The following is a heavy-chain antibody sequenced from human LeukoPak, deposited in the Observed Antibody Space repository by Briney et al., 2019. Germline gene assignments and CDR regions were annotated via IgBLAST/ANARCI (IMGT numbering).Heavy chain of an antibody. CDR2: IYYSGST. J-gene: IGHJ4*02. V-gene: IGHV4-59*01. CDR1: GGSISSYY. CDR3: ARVRYSSGWFPFDY. D-gene: IGHD6-19*01. Sequence: SETLSLTCTVSGGSISSYYWTWIRQPPGKGLEWIGYIYYSGSTDYNPSLKSRVTISVDTSKNQFSLKLNSVTAADTAVYYCARVRYSSGWFPFDYWGQGTLVTVSS.